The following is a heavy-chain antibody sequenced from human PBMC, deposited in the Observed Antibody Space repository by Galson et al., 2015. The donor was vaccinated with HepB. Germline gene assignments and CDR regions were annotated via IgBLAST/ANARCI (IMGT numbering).Heavy chain of an antibody. J-gene: IGHJ2*01. D-gene: IGHD2-15*01. Sequence: SLRLSCAASGFTFISCVMSWVRQAPGREPEWVSSITSGGSGTYYADSVKGRFTISRDNSKNTLYLQMNSLTAEDTAVYYCARYEDLDLWGRGSPVTVSS. CDR2: ITSGGSGT. V-gene: IGHV3-23*01. CDR1: GFTFISCV. CDR3: ARYEDLDL.